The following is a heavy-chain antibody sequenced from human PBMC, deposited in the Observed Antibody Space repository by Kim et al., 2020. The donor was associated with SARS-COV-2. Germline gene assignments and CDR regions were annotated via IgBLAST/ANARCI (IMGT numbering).Heavy chain of an antibody. CDR3: AREARTYGSGSYYIEF. CDR2: FYYSGIT. Sequence: SETLSLTCTVSGDSVNRDNYYWSWIRQPPGKGLEWIGYFYYSGITNYNPSLKSRVTMSVDTSKNQFSLKVTSVTAADTAVYYCAREARTYGSGSYYIEFWGRGTLVTVSS. J-gene: IGHJ4*02. CDR1: GDSVNRDNYY. D-gene: IGHD3-10*01. V-gene: IGHV4-61*01.